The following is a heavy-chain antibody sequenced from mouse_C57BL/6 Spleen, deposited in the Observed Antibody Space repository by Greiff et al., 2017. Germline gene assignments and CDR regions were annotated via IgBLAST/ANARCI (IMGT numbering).Heavy chain of an antibody. J-gene: IGHJ4*01. Sequence: QVQLQQPGAELVMPGASVKLSCKASGYTFTSYWMHWVKQRPGQGLEWIGEIDPSDSYTNYNQKFKGKSTLTVDKSSSTAYMQRSSLTSEDSAVYYCARKGVLLLHAMDYWGQGTSVTVSS. CDR2: IDPSDSYT. V-gene: IGHV1-69*01. D-gene: IGHD1-1*01. CDR1: GYTFTSYW. CDR3: ARKGVLLLHAMDY.